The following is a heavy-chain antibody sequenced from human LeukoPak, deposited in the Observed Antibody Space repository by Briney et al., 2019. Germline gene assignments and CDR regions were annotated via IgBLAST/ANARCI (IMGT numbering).Heavy chain of an antibody. Sequence: ASVKVSCKASGYTFTSYGISWVRQAPGQGLEWMGWISAYNGNTNYAQKLRGRVTMTTDTSTSTAYMELRRLRSDDTAVYYCARYYDILTGYYRLDYWGQGTLVTVSS. V-gene: IGHV1-18*01. CDR1: GYTFTSYG. J-gene: IGHJ4*02. D-gene: IGHD3-9*01. CDR2: ISAYNGNT. CDR3: ARYYDILTGYYRLDY.